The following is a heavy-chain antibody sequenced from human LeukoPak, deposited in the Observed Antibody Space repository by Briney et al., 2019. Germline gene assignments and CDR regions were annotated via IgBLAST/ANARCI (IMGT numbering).Heavy chain of an antibody. CDR3: AKDIGSSTSCPSA. V-gene: IGHV3-9*01. CDR2: TSWNSGSI. J-gene: IGHJ4*02. Sequence: PGRSLRFSCAASGFTFDDYAMHWVRHAPGKGLEWVSGTSWNSGSIGYADAVKGRFTISRDNAKNSLYLQMNSLRAEDTALYYCAKDIGSSTSCPSAWGQGTLVTVSS. D-gene: IGHD2-2*01. CDR1: GFTFDDYA.